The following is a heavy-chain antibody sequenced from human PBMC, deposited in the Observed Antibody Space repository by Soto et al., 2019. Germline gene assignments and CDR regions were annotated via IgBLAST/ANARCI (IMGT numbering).Heavy chain of an antibody. D-gene: IGHD6-19*01. J-gene: IGHJ3*02. Sequence: GGSLGLSCSASLFTFSSCWIRCVRQAPGKGLEWVANIKQDGSEKYYVDSGKGRFSISRDNAKNSLYLQMNSLRAEDTAVYYCARQWRTPNNAFDIWGQGTMVTVSS. CDR1: LFTFSSCW. CDR2: IKQDGSEK. V-gene: IGHV3-7*01. CDR3: ARQWRTPNNAFDI.